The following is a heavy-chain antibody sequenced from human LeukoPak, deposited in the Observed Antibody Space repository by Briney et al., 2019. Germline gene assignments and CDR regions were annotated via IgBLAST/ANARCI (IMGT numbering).Heavy chain of an antibody. CDR3: ARGGGYCSY. Sequence: PSETLSLTCAVYGGSFSGYYWSWIRQPPGKGLEWIGGINHSGSTNYNPSLKSGVTISVDTSKNQFSMKLSSVTAADTAVYYCARGGGYCSYWGQGTLVTVSS. V-gene: IGHV4-34*01. CDR2: INHSGST. D-gene: IGHD2-15*01. CDR1: GGSFSGYY. J-gene: IGHJ4*02.